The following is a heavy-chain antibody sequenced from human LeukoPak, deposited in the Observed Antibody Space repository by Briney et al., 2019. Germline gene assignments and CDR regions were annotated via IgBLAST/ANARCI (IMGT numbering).Heavy chain of an antibody. V-gene: IGHV3-30*18. CDR2: ISYDGSDK. CDR1: GFTFSTNA. CDR3: AKAGITIGFFDY. Sequence: GGSLRLSCAASGFTFSTNAMHWVRQAPGKGLEWVAVISYDGSDKYYADSVKGRFTISRDNSKNTLYLQMSSLRAEDTAVYYCAKAGITIGFFDYWGQGTLVTVSS. D-gene: IGHD5-24*01. J-gene: IGHJ4*02.